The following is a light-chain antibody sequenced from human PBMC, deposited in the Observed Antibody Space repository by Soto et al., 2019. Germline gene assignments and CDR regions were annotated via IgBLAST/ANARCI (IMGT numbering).Light chain of an antibody. Sequence: DIQLTQSPSFLSAFVGDSVTLTCRASQAISSSLAWYRQKAGRAPKLLIYDGATLQSGVPSRFSGYGSGTEFTLTITSLQPEDSATYYCQQLKTFPFTFGPGTKVDVK. CDR3: QQLKTFPFT. V-gene: IGKV1-9*01. J-gene: IGKJ3*01. CDR1: QAISSS. CDR2: DGA.